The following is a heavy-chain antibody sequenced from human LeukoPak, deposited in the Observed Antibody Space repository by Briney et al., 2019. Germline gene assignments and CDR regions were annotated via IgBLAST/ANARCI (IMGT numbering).Heavy chain of an antibody. CDR2: IYSGGST. CDR3: AKGGNWNDVEDAFDI. Sequence: GGSLRLSCAASGFTVSSNYMSWVRQAPGKGLEWVSVIYSGGSTYYADSVKGRFTISRDNSKNTLYLQMNSLRAEDTAVYYCAKGGNWNDVEDAFDIWGQGTMVTVSS. D-gene: IGHD1-1*01. V-gene: IGHV3-53*01. J-gene: IGHJ3*02. CDR1: GFTVSSNY.